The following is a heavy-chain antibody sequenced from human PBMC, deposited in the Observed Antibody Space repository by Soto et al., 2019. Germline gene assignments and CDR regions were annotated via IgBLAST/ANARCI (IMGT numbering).Heavy chain of an antibody. D-gene: IGHD4-17*01. J-gene: IGHJ5*02. CDR2: SYSSGST. CDR3: ARGSYGHSAGS. V-gene: IGHV4-61*01. CDR1: GDSVSSDIYY. Sequence: QVQLQESGPGLVKPSETLSLTCTVSGDSVSSDIYYWSWLRQPPGKGLEWIGYSYSSGSTNYNPSLKSRVTVSVDPSKNQFSLRMNSVTAADTAVYYCARGSYGHSAGSWGPGTLVTVSS.